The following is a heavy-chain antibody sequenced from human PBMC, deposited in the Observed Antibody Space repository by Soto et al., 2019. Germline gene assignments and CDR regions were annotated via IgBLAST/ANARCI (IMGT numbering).Heavy chain of an antibody. CDR1: GGSFSGYY. CDR2: INHSGST. V-gene: IGHV4-34*01. CDR3: ARAPAGGDDFWSGYYGYYYYYYMDV. J-gene: IGHJ6*03. D-gene: IGHD3-3*01. Sequence: SETLSLTCAVYGGSFSGYYWSWIRQPPGKGLEWIGEINHSGSTNYNPSHKSRVTISVDTSKNQFSLKLSFVTAADTAVYYCARAPAGGDDFWSGYYGYYYYYYMDVWGKGTTVTVSS.